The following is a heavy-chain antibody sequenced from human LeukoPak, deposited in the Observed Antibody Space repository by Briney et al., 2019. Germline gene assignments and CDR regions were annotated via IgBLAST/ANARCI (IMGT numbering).Heavy chain of an antibody. D-gene: IGHD6-6*01. V-gene: IGHV4-4*02. J-gene: IGHJ4*02. CDR2: IYHSGST. CDR1: GGSISSSNW. Sequence: SETLSLTCAVSGGSISSSNWWSRVRQPPGKGLEWIGEIYHSGSTNYNPSLKSRVTISVDKSKNQFSLKLSSVTAADTAVYYCAREAGSSSSGSNFDYWGQGTLVTVSS. CDR3: AREAGSSSSGSNFDY.